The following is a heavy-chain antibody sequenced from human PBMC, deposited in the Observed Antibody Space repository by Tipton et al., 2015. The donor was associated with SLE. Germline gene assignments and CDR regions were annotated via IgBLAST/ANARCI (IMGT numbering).Heavy chain of an antibody. CDR2: IYYSGST. V-gene: IGHV4-59*01. D-gene: IGHD1-7*01. J-gene: IGHJ2*01. CDR3: ARGLLTGTTTGRFDL. Sequence: LRLSCTVSGGSISSYYWTWIRQPPGKGLEWIGYIYYSGSTNYNPSLKSRVTISEDTSKNQFSLKLSSVTAADTAVYYCARGLLTGTTTGRFDLWGRGTLVTVSS. CDR1: GGSISSYY.